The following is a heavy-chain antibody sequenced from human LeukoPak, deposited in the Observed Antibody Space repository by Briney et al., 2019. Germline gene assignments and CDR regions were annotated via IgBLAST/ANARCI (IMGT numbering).Heavy chain of an antibody. Sequence: SGGSLRLSCAASGFTFSSYAMHWVRQAPGKGLEWVANIKQDGSEKYYVDSVKGRFTISRDNAKNLLYLQTNSLRAEDTAMYFCARGSSLWFGDRWGQGTLVTVSS. D-gene: IGHD3-10*01. CDR2: IKQDGSEK. V-gene: IGHV3-7*03. CDR1: GFTFSSYA. CDR3: ARGSSLWFGDR. J-gene: IGHJ4*02.